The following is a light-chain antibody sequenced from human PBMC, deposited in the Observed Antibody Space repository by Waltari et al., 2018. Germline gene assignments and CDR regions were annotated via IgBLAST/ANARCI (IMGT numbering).Light chain of an antibody. CDR2: EVT. CDR1: SSDVGGYNY. Sequence: QSALTQPASVSGSPGQSITLSCIGTSSDVGGYNYVPWYQQHPGKAPKLMIYEVTNRPSGVSNRFSGSKSGNTASLTISGLQAEDEADYYCSSYTSRSLYVFGTGTRVTVL. J-gene: IGLJ1*01. CDR3: SSYTSRSLYV. V-gene: IGLV2-14*01.